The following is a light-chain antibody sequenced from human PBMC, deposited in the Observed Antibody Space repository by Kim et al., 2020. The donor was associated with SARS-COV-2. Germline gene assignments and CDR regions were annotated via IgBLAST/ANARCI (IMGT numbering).Light chain of an antibody. V-gene: IGKV1-27*01. CDR2: AAS. J-gene: IGKJ1*01. Sequence: AAVGDRVTITGRASQDSSNDLALYQQKPGKVPKRLIYAASVLQSGVPSRFSGSGSGSDFTLTISSLQPEDVATYYCQKYNRAPQAFGQGTKGDI. CDR1: QDSSND. CDR3: QKYNRAPQA.